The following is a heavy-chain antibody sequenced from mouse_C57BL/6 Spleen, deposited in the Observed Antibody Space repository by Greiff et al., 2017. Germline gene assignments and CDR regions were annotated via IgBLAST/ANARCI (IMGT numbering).Heavy chain of an antibody. CDR1: GYAFSSYR. CDR3: ARGGPYYGSSYWYFDV. CDR2: IYPGDGDT. J-gene: IGHJ1*03. D-gene: IGHD1-1*01. Sequence: QVQLKESGAELVKPGASVKISCKASGYAFSSYRMNWVKQRPGKGLEWIGQIYPGDGDTNYNGKFKGKATLTADKSSSTAYMQLSSLTSEDSAVYFCARGGPYYGSSYWYFDVWGTGTTVTVSS. V-gene: IGHV1-80*01.